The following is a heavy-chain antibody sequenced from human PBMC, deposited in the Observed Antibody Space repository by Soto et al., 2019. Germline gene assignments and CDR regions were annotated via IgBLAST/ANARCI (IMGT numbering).Heavy chain of an antibody. D-gene: IGHD2-2*01. V-gene: IGHV4-34*01. CDR3: ARIGPRNLVPAAMRVYYYYMDV. CDR2: INHSGST. Sequence: SETLSLTCAVYGGSFSGYYLSWIRQPPGKGLEWIGEINHSGSTNYNPSLKSRVTISVDTSKNQFSLKLSSVTAADTAVYYCARIGPRNLVPAAMRVYYYYMDVWGKGTTVTVSS. CDR1: GGSFSGYY. J-gene: IGHJ6*03.